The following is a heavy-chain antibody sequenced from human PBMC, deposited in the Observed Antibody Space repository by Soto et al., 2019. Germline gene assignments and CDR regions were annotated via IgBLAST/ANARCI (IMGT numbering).Heavy chain of an antibody. Sequence: SVKVSCKASGGSFNNYAISWVRQAPGQGLEWMGGIIPVFGTPNYAQKFQGRLTIIAGEYTTTAYMELSSLRSEDTALYYCATRSSGSFHFDYWGQGTMVTVSS. CDR1: GGSFNNYA. D-gene: IGHD1-26*01. CDR2: IIPVFGTP. J-gene: IGHJ4*02. V-gene: IGHV1-69*13. CDR3: ATRSSGSFHFDY.